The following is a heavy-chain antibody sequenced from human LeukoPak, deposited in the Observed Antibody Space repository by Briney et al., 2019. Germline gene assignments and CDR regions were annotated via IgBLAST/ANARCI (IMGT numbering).Heavy chain of an antibody. V-gene: IGHV4-61*02. CDR2: ISSSGST. CDR1: GDSISSGDYY. J-gene: IGHJ3*02. D-gene: IGHD3-22*01. Sequence: PSETLSLTCTVSGDSISSGDYYWSWTRQPAGKGLEWIGRISSSGSTNYNPSLKSRVTISVDTSKNQFSLKLSSVTAADTAVYFCARGPYPYDSSGAFDIWGQGTMVTVSS. CDR3: ARGPYPYDSSGAFDI.